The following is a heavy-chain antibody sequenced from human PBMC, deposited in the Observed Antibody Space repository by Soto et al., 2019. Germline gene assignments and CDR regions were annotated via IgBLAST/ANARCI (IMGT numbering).Heavy chain of an antibody. CDR1: GFTFSDYY. CDR2: ISSSGSTI. J-gene: IGHJ4*02. Sequence: GESLKISCAASGFTFSDYYMSWIRQAPGKGLEWVSYISSSGSTIYYADSVKGRFTISRDNAKNSLYLQMNSLRAEDTAVYYCARGSGPHVVVTAYFDYWGQGTLVTVSS. V-gene: IGHV3-11*01. CDR3: ARGSGPHVVVTAYFDY. D-gene: IGHD2-21*02.